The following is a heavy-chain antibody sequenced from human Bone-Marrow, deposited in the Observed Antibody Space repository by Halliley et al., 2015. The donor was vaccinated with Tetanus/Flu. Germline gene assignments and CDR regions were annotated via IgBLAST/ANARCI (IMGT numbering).Heavy chain of an antibody. CDR3: ARDRWNGDYYPRGCDV. J-gene: IGHJ3*01. V-gene: IGHV3-30*03. CDR1: GFTFSTYG. D-gene: IGHD1-26*01. CDR2: ISSDGSNK. Sequence: SLRLSCEASGFTFSTYGMHWVRQAPGKGLEWAAAISSDGSNKDYADSVRGRFTISRDNSKNTLYLQMNNLRAEDAAVYYCARDRWNGDYYPRGCDVWGQGTIVTVSP.